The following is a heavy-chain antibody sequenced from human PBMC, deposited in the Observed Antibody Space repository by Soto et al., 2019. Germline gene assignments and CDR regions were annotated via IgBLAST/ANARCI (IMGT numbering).Heavy chain of an antibody. J-gene: IGHJ5*02. Sequence: EVQLLESGGGLVQPGGSLRLSCAASGFTFSTYAMSWVRQAPGKGLEWVSAISGGGGSTYYADSVKGRFTISRDNSKNTLFLQMNSLRAEDTAVYYCAKDLYSSTFGRFDPWGQGTLVTVSS. CDR1: GFTFSTYA. V-gene: IGHV3-23*01. D-gene: IGHD6-13*01. CDR3: AKDLYSSTFGRFDP. CDR2: ISGGGGST.